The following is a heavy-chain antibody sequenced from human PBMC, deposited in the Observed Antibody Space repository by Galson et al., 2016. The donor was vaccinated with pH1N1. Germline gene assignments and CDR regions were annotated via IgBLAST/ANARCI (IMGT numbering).Heavy chain of an antibody. CDR2: IYPDDSDT. V-gene: IGHV5-51*03. CDR1: GYKFTTYW. CDR3: ARGLLSGFDP. J-gene: IGHJ5*02. Sequence: QSGAEVKKPGESLKISCEVFGYKFTTYWIGWVRQMPGKGLEWMGIIYPDDSDTRYNPAFQGQVTISVDKSINTAYLQWNSLKASDTAIYYCARGLLSGFDPWGHGTLVIVAA. D-gene: IGHD2-21*01.